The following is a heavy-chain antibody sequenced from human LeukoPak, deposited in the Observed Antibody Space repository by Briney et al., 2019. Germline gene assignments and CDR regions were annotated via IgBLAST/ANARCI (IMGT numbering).Heavy chain of an antibody. CDR1: GGTFSSYA. CDR3: ARGRGSGSYYNAHLDY. Sequence: SVKVSCKASGGTFSSYAISWVRQAPGQGLEWMGGIIPILGTANYAQKFQGRVTITADKSTSTAYMELSSLRSEDTAVYYCARGRGSGSYYNAHLDYWGQGTLVTVSS. J-gene: IGHJ4*02. D-gene: IGHD3-10*01. V-gene: IGHV1-69*06. CDR2: IIPILGTA.